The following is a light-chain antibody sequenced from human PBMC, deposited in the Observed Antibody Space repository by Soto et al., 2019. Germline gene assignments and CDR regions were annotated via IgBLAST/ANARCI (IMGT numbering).Light chain of an antibody. V-gene: IGKV3D-15*01. CDR1: QSVHSY. CDR3: QQYHNWPRT. CDR2: GAS. Sequence: EIVLTQSPATLSVSPGDRATLSCRASQSVHSYLAWYQQKPGQAPRLLIFGASTRATAIPARFSSSGSETEFTLTISSLQSEDSAIYYCQQYHNWPRTFGQGTRVEIK. J-gene: IGKJ1*01.